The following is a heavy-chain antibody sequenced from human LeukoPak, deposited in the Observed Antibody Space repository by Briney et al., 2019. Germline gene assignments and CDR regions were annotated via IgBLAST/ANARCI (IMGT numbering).Heavy chain of an antibody. CDR3: ARHALSSGRRGMGIGNFDY. V-gene: IGHV5-51*01. CDR1: GYSFTSYW. J-gene: IGHJ4*02. D-gene: IGHD6-19*01. Sequence: GESLKISCQGSGYSFTSYWIGWVRQMPGKGLEWMGIIYPGDSDTRYSPSFQGQVTISADKSISTAYLQWSSLKASDTAMYYCARHALSSGRRGMGIGNFDYWGQGTLVTVSS. CDR2: IYPGDSDT.